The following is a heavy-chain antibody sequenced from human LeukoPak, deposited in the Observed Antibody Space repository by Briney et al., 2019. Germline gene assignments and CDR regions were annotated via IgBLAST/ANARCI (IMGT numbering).Heavy chain of an antibody. D-gene: IGHD3-22*01. CDR3: ARTTQHDTSGYRPIDY. V-gene: IGHV3-7*01. CDR1: GFTFSTYW. CDR2: IKQDESEK. Sequence: PGGSLRLSCAASGFTFSTYWMSWVRQAPGKGLEWVANIKQDESEKSYVDSVKGRLTISRDNAKNSLYLQMNSLRAEDTAVFYCARTTQHDTSGYRPIDYWGQGTLVTVSS. J-gene: IGHJ4*02.